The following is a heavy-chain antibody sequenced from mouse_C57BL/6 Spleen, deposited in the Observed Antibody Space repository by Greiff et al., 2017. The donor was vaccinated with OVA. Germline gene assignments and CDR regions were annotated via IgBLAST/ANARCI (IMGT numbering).Heavy chain of an antibody. Sequence: QVQLKQPGAELVRPGSSVKLSCKASGYTFTSYWMHWVKQRPIQGLEWIGNIDPSDSETHYNQKFKDKATLTVDKSSSTAYMQLSSLTSEDSAVYYCARGDYYGSRYFDVWGTGTTVTVSS. V-gene: IGHV1-52*01. CDR2: IDPSDSET. J-gene: IGHJ1*03. CDR3: ARGDYYGSRYFDV. D-gene: IGHD1-1*01. CDR1: GYTFTSYW.